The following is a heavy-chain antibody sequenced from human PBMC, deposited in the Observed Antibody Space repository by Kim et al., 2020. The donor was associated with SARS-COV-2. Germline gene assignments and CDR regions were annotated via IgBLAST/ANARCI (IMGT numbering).Heavy chain of an antibody. D-gene: IGHD4-17*01. V-gene: IGHV4-38-2*02. J-gene: IGHJ4*02. CDR1: GYSISSGYY. CDR2: IYHSGST. CDR3: ARDSPYGGNSADY. Sequence: SETLSLTCTVSGYSISSGYYWGWIRQPPGKGLEWIGSIYHSGSTYYNPSLKSRVTISVDTSKNQFSLKLSSVTAADTAVYYCARDSPYGGNSADYWGQGTLVTVSS.